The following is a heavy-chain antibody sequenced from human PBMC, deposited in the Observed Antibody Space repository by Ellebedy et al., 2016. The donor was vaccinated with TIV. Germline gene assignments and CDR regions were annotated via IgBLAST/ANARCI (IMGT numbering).Heavy chain of an antibody. D-gene: IGHD3-22*01. CDR3: AKRKGVCYYPFDY. CDR1: GFTIVDYD. J-gene: IGHJ4*02. CDR2: ISYTGGSA. V-gene: IGHV3-23*01. Sequence: GGSLRLXXAASGFTIVDYDTNWVRQAPGKGLEWVSDISYTGGSARYADSVKGRFTISRDNSKNTLYLQMNSLRVEDTVVYYCAKRKGVCYYPFDYWGQGTLVTVSS.